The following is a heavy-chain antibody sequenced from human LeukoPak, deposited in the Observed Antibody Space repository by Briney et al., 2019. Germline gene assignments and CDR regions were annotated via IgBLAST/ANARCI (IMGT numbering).Heavy chain of an antibody. D-gene: IGHD3-10*01. Sequence: GGSLRLSCAASGFTFSSYSMNWVRQAPGKGLEWVSSISSSSSYIYYADSVKGRFTISRDNSKNTLYLQMNSLRAEDTAVYYCAKPPLWFGEPWSMDVWGKGTTVTISS. CDR1: GFTFSSYS. J-gene: IGHJ6*04. CDR2: ISSSSSYI. CDR3: AKPPLWFGEPWSMDV. V-gene: IGHV3-21*01.